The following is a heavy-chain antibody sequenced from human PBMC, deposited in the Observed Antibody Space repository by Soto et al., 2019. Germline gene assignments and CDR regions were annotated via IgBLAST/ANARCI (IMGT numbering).Heavy chain of an antibody. J-gene: IGHJ4*02. Sequence: EVQLVESGGGLVQPGRSLRLSCSGSGFIFGDYAMNWVRQAPGKGLEWVGFIRSKTYGGTAEYAASVKGRFNISRDDSNNIAYLQMNSLKIEDTALYFCCRGPGGWGQGTLVTVSS. CDR1: GFIFGDYA. CDR2: IRSKTYGGTA. CDR3: CRGPGG. V-gene: IGHV3-49*04.